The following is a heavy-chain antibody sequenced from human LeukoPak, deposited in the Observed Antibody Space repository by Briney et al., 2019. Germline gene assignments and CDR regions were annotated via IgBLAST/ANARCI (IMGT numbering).Heavy chain of an antibody. CDR3: ARVGKNGWDFDH. V-gene: IGHV3-7*01. J-gene: IGHJ4*02. CDR2: IIEGGDVK. CDR1: GFTFSAYR. D-gene: IGHD6-19*01. Sequence: GGSLRLSCAASGFTFSAYRMTWVRQAPGKGLAWVANIIEGGDVKYYVDSVKGRFTISRDNTKNSLYLQMTSLRADDTAVYYCARVGKNGWDFDHWGQGTLVTVSS.